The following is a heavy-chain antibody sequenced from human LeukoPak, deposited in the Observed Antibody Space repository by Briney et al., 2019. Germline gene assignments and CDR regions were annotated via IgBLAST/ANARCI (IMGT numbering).Heavy chain of an antibody. D-gene: IGHD2-2*01. Sequence: PGGSLRLSCAASGFTFSSYGMHWVRQAPGKGLEWVAVIWYDGSNKYYAGSVKGRFTISRDNSKNTLYLQMNSLRAEDTAVYYCAIRYAQIFDYWGQGTLVTVSS. CDR3: AIRYAQIFDY. V-gene: IGHV3-33*01. CDR2: IWYDGSNK. CDR1: GFTFSSYG. J-gene: IGHJ4*02.